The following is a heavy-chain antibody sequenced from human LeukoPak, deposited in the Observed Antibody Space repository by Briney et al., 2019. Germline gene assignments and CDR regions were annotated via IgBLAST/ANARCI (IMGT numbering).Heavy chain of an antibody. Sequence: GSSVKVSCKASGGTFSSYAISWVRQAPGQGLEWMGRIIPIFGIANYAQKFQGRVTITTDKSTSTAYMELSSMRSEDPAVYYCAKSPSYYDSSGPYYYYYYGMDVWGQGTTVTVSS. V-gene: IGHV1-69*04. J-gene: IGHJ6*02. CDR2: IIPIFGIA. D-gene: IGHD3-22*01. CDR1: GGTFSSYA. CDR3: AKSPSYYDSSGPYYYYYYGMDV.